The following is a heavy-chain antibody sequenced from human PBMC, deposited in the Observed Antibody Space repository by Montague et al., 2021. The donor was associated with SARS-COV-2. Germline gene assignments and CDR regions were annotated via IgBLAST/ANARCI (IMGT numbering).Heavy chain of an antibody. CDR2: IFTSGTT. CDR3: ARTPVSGYHGGFDY. J-gene: IGHJ4*03. D-gene: IGHD5-18*01. Sequence: SETLSLTCTVSGGSISSYYWSWIRQPAGKGLGWIGRIFTSGTTNYSPSLKSRVTMSVDTSKNQFSLKLSPVTAADTAVYYCARTPVSGYHGGFDYWGQGTLVTVSS. CDR1: GGSISSYY. V-gene: IGHV4-4*07.